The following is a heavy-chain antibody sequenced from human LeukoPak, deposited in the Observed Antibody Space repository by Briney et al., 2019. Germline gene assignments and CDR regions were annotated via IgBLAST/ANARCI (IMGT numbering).Heavy chain of an antibody. CDR3: AREDSAELWLTLDY. V-gene: IGHV3-33*01. D-gene: IGHD5-18*01. CDR2: IWYDGSNK. CDR1: GFTFSSYG. Sequence: PGRSLRLSCAASGFTFSSYGMHWVRQAPGKGQEWVAVIWYDGSNKYYADSVKGRFTISRDNSKNTLYLQMNSLRAEDTAVYYCAREDSAELWLTLDYWGQGTLVTVSS. J-gene: IGHJ4*02.